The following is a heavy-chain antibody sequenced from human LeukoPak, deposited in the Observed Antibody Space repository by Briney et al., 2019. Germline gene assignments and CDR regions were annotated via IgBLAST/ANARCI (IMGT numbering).Heavy chain of an antibody. CDR2: VSSGSSTI. CDR1: GFTFSDYY. V-gene: IGHV3-11*01. D-gene: IGHD5-24*01. J-gene: IGHJ4*02. Sequence: PGGSLRLSCAASGFTFSDYYMSWIRQAPGKALEWVSYVSSGSSTIYYADSVKGRFTVSRDNAKNSLYLQMNSLRAEDTAVHYCAKSGYNRFDYWGQGTLVTVSS. CDR3: AKSGYNRFDY.